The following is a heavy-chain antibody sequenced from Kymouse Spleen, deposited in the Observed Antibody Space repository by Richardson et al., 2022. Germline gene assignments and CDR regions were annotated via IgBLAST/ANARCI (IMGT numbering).Heavy chain of an antibody. D-gene: IGHD2-2*02. V-gene: IGHV4-34*01. J-gene: IGHJ5*02. Sequence: QVQLQQWGAGLLKPSETLSLTCAVYGGSFSGYYWSWIRQPPGKGLEWIGEINHSGSTNYNPSLKSRVTISVDTSKNQFSLKLSSVTAADTAVYYCARAGDIVVVPAAHNWFDPWGQGTLVTVSS. CDR2: INHSGST. CDR3: ARAGDIVVVPAAHNWFDP. CDR1: GGSFSGYY.